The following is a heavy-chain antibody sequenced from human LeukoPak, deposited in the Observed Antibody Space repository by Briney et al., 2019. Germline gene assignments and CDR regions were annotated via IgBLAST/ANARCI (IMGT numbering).Heavy chain of an antibody. CDR1: GGSISSYY. D-gene: IGHD1-26*01. CDR3: AGRVGATIWTGLHF. Sequence: SETLSLTCTVSGGSISSYYWSWIRQPPGKGLEWIGYIYYSGSTNYNPSLKSRVTISVDTSKNQFSLKLSSVTAADTAVYYCAGRVGATIWTGLHFWGQGILVTVSS. J-gene: IGHJ4*02. V-gene: IGHV4-59*01. CDR2: IYYSGST.